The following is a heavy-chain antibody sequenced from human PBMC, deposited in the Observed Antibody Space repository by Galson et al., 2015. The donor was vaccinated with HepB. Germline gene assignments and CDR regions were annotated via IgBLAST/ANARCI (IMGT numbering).Heavy chain of an antibody. CDR3: ARGALIVVVDATPNNWFDP. D-gene: IGHD2-15*01. V-gene: IGHV1-18*01. Sequence: SVKVSCKASGYTFSSYSITWVRQAPGQGLEWMGWTSPYSHDTNYAQNLQGRVTMTTDTATSTAHMELRSVRSDDTAVYYCARGALIVVVDATPNNWFDPWGQGTLVTVSS. J-gene: IGHJ5*02. CDR1: GYTFSSYS. CDR2: TSPYSHDT.